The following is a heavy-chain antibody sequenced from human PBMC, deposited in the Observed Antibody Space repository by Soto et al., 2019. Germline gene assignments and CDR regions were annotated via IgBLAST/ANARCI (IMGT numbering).Heavy chain of an antibody. J-gene: IGHJ6*03. CDR1: GYTFTSYD. V-gene: IGHV1-8*01. CDR3: PRGISIPGGFYYYYYYYMDV. Sequence: ASVKVSCKASGYTFTSYDINWVRQATGQGLEWMGWMNPNSGNTGYAQKFQGRVTMTRNTSISTAYMELSSLRSEDTAVYYCPRGISIPGGFYYYYYYYMDVWGKGTTVTVSS. D-gene: IGHD3-3*01. CDR2: MNPNSGNT.